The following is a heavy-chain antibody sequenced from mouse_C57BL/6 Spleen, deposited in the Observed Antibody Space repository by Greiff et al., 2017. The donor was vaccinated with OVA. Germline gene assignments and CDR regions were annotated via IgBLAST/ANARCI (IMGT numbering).Heavy chain of an antibody. CDR3: ARGRFDYDVGTWFAY. J-gene: IGHJ3*01. V-gene: IGHV1-55*01. CDR2: IYPGSGST. Sequence: QVQLQQPGAELVKPGASVKMSCKAFGYTFTSYWITWVKQRPGQGLEWIGDIYPGSGSTNYNEKFKSKATLTVDTSSSTAYMQLSSLTSEDSAVYYCARGRFDYDVGTWFAYWGQGTLVTVSA. CDR1: GYTFTSYW. D-gene: IGHD2-4*01.